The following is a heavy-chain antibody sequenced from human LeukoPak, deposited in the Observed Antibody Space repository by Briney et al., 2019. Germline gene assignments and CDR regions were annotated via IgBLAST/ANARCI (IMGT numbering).Heavy chain of an antibody. V-gene: IGHV1-8*02. CDR1: GYTFTSYG. D-gene: IGHD3-10*01. Sequence: GASVKVSCKASGYTFTSYGISWVRQAPGQGLEWMGWMNPNSGNTGYAQKFQGRVTMTRNTSISTAYMELSSLRSEDTAVYYCARASSVRGKPFDYWGQGTLVTVSS. CDR3: ARASSVRGKPFDY. J-gene: IGHJ4*02. CDR2: MNPNSGNT.